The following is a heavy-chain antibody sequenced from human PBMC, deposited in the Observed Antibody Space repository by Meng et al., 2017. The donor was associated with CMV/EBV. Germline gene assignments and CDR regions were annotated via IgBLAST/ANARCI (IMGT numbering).Heavy chain of an antibody. CDR3: AKTGYSSGRTDYFDY. D-gene: IGHD6-19*01. Sequence: GFTFSSYAMSWVRQAPGKGLEWVSAISGSGSSTYYADSVKGRFTISRDNSKNTLYLQMNSLRAEDTAVYYCAKTGYSSGRTDYFDYWGQGTLVTVSS. CDR2: ISGSGSST. V-gene: IGHV3-23*01. CDR1: GFTFSSYA. J-gene: IGHJ4*02.